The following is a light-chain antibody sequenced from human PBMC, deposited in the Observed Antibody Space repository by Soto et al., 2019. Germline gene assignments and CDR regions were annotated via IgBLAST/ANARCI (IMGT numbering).Light chain of an antibody. V-gene: IGKV3-20*01. CDR1: QSVSSSF. Sequence: EIVLTRSPGTQSLSPGEGATLSCRASQSVSSSFLAWYQQKPGQAPRLLIHDASSRATGIPDRFSGSGSGTDFTLIISRLDPEDFAVYYCQQYGTPTRTFGQGPKVDIK. CDR2: DAS. J-gene: IGKJ1*01. CDR3: QQYGTPTRT.